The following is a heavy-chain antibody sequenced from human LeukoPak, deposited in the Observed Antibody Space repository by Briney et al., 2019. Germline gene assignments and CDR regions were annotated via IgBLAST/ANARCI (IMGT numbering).Heavy chain of an antibody. J-gene: IGHJ4*02. V-gene: IGHV3-23*01. CDR2: ISGSGGST. Sequence: GGSLRLSCAASGFTFSSYAMSWVRQAPGKGLEWVSAISGSGGSTYYADSVKGRFTISRDNSKNTLYLQMNSLRAEDTAVYYCAKDSFACNDFWILLDYWGQGTLVTVSS. CDR3: AKDSFACNDFWILLDY. CDR1: GFTFSSYA. D-gene: IGHD3-3*01.